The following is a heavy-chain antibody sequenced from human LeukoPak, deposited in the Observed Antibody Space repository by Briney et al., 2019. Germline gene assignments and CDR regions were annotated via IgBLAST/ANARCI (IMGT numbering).Heavy chain of an antibody. D-gene: IGHD3-22*01. V-gene: IGHV4-59*01. Sequence: SETLSLTCTVSGGSINSYYWSWIRQPPGKGLEWVGYIYYSGSTNYNPSLKSRVTISVDASKNRFSLKLNSVTAADTAVYYCAGTPYYYDSSGYYYLYFQHWGQGTLVNVSS. CDR2: IYYSGST. CDR1: GGSINSYY. CDR3: AGTPYYYDSSGYYYLYFQH. J-gene: IGHJ1*01.